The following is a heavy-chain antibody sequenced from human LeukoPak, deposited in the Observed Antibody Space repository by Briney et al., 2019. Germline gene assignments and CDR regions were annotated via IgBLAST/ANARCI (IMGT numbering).Heavy chain of an antibody. V-gene: IGHV4-59*12. J-gene: IGHJ4*02. CDR2: IYYSGST. CDR1: GGSISGYY. D-gene: IGHD6-19*01. CDR3: ARDDRYSSGFWYFDY. Sequence: SETLSLTCTVSGGSISGYYWSWIRQPPGKGLEWIGSIYYSGSTYYNPSLKSRVTISVDTSKNQFSLKLSSVTAADTAVYYCARDDRYSSGFWYFDYWGQGTLVTVSS.